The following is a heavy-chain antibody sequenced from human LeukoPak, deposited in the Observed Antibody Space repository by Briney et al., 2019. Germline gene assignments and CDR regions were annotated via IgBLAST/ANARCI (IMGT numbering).Heavy chain of an antibody. J-gene: IGHJ4*02. V-gene: IGHV4-4*07. CDR3: ARDTGYFGSGGFDL. CDR2: IYPGGST. Sequence: SETLSLTCTVSGGSISDYYWSWIRQPAGKGLEWIGRIYPGGSTNYSPSLKSRFTMSVDTSKNQFSLRLSSVTAADTAVYYCARDTGYFGSGGFDLWGQGTLVTVSS. D-gene: IGHD3-10*01. CDR1: GGSISDYY.